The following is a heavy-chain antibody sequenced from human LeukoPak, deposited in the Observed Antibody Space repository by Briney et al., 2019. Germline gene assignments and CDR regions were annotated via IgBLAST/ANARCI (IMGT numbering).Heavy chain of an antibody. CDR1: GYTFTGYY. Sequence: GASVKVSCKASGYTFTGYYMHWVRQAPGQGLEWMGWINPNSGGTNYAQKFQGWVTMTRDTSISTAYMELSRLRSDDTAVYYCAREWSPYYYDSSGYSVRAFDIWGQGTMVTVSS. CDR3: AREWSPYYYDSSGYSVRAFDI. D-gene: IGHD3-22*01. V-gene: IGHV1-2*04. J-gene: IGHJ3*02. CDR2: INPNSGGT.